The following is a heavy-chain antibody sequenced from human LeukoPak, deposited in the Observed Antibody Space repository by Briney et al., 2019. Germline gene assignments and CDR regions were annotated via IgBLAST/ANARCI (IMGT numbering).Heavy chain of an antibody. CDR2: IVVGSGNT. CDR3: AADLYGPVFDY. J-gene: IGHJ4*02. D-gene: IGHD3-16*01. V-gene: IGHV1-58*01. CDR1: GFTFTSST. Sequence: SVKVSCMASGFTFTSSTVQWVRQARGQRLEWIGWIVVGSGNTKYAQKFKERVTITRDMSTNTAYMELSSLRSEDTAVYYCAADLYGPVFDYWGQGTLVTVSS.